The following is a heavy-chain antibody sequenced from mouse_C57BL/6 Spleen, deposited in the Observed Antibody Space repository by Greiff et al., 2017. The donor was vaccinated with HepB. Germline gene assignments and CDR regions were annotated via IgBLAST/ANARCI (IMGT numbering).Heavy chain of an antibody. D-gene: IGHD1-1*01. Sequence: VQLKESGPGLVKPSQSLSLTCSVTGYSITSGYYWNWIRQFPGNKLEWMGYISYDGSNNYNPSLKNRISITRDTSKNQFFLKLNSVTTEDTATYYCAREFVTTVVADWYFDVWGTGTTVTVSS. CDR1: GYSITSGYY. J-gene: IGHJ1*03. CDR3: AREFVTTVVADWYFDV. CDR2: ISYDGSN. V-gene: IGHV3-6*01.